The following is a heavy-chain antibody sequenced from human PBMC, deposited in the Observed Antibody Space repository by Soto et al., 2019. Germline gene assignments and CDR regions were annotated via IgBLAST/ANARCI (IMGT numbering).Heavy chain of an antibody. CDR2: ISGSGGTT. CDR3: AKDVSVDYGMEV. CDR1: GFIFSSYA. Sequence: EVQLLESGGGLVQPGGSLRLSCAASGFIFSSYAMSWVRQAPGKGLEWVSAISGSGGTTYYADSVKGRFTISRDNSKKTLYLQMHSPRAEETAVYYCAKDVSVDYGMEVWGKGSTLTVSS. J-gene: IGHJ6*04. V-gene: IGHV3-23*01.